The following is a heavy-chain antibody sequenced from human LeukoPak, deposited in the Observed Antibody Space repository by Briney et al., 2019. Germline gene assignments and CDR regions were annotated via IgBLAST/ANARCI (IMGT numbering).Heavy chain of an antibody. CDR2: IKSKTDGGTT. CDR3: TTQEVAARPRSYGVDV. Sequence: PGGSLRLSCVISGFSFSNAWMSWDRQAPGKGLEWVGRIKSKTDGGTTDYAAPVKGRFSISRDDSKDTLYLQMNSLTTEDTAVYYCTTQEVAARPRSYGVDVWGQGTTVTVSS. D-gene: IGHD6-6*01. J-gene: IGHJ6*02. V-gene: IGHV3-15*01. CDR1: GFSFSNAW.